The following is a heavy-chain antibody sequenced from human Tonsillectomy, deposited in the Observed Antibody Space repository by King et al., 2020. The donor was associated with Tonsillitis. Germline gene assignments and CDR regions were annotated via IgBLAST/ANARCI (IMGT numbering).Heavy chain of an antibody. Sequence: DVQLVESGGGLVQPGGSLRLSCAASGFTFSSYAMSWVRQAPGKGLEWVSAISGSGGSTYYADAVKGRVTISRDNSKNTLYLQMHSLRAEDTAVYYCAKFGAAYDLLTGSSPIDYWGQGTLVTVSS. V-gene: IGHV3-23*04. CDR3: AKFGAAYDLLTGSSPIDY. CDR1: GFTFSSYA. J-gene: IGHJ4*02. D-gene: IGHD3-9*01. CDR2: ISGSGGST.